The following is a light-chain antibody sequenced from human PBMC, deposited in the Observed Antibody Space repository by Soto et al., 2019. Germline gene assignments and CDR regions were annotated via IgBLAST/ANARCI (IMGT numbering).Light chain of an antibody. CDR2: KAS. J-gene: IGKJ2*01. V-gene: IGKV1-5*03. CDR3: QQLYT. CDR1: QSISSW. Sequence: DIPMTQSPSTLSASVGDRVTITCRASQSISSWLAWYQQKPGKAPKLLIYKASSLESGVPSRFSGSGSGTEFTLTISSLQPDDFATYYCQQLYTFGQGTKLEIK.